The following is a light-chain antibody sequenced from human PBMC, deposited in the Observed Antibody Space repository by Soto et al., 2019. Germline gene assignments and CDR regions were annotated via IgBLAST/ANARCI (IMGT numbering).Light chain of an antibody. Sequence: QPVLTQPPSASGSPGQSVTISCTGTSSDVGGYNYVSWYQQHPGKAPKLMIYEVNKRPSGVPDRFSGSKSGNTASLTVSGLQADDEADYYCNSYGGSNNYVVFGGGTKLTVL. CDR3: NSYGGSNNYVV. CDR1: SSDVGGYNY. V-gene: IGLV2-8*01. J-gene: IGLJ2*01. CDR2: EVN.